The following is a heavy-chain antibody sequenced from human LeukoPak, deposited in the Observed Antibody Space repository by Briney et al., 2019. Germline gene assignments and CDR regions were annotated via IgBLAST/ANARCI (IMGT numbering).Heavy chain of an antibody. D-gene: IGHD5-18*01. CDR1: GGSISSYY. J-gene: IGHJ4*02. Sequence: PSETLSLTCTVSGGSISSYYWSWIRQPPGKGLEWIGYIYYSGSTNYNPSLKSRVTISVDASKNQFSLKLSSVTAADTAVYYCARHYGYGGLFDYWGQGTLVTVSS. CDR2: IYYSGST. CDR3: ARHYGYGGLFDY. V-gene: IGHV4-59*08.